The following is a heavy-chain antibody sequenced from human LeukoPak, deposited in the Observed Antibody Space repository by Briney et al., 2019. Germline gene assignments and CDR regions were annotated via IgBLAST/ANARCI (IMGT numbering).Heavy chain of an antibody. CDR2: ISGSGDKT. V-gene: IGHV3-23*01. CDR1: GYTFSTSG. Sequence: GGSLRLSCAASGYTFSTSGMSWVRQAPGKGLEWVSDISGSGDKTYYADSVKGRFTISRDNLKNTLYLQMNSLRGEDTAVYYCAKWAADVGGQGTLVTVSA. CDR3: AKWAADV. J-gene: IGHJ4*02.